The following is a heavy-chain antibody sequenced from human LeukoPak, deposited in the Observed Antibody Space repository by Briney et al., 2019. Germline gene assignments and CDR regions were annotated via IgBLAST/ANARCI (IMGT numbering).Heavy chain of an antibody. J-gene: IGHJ4*02. V-gene: IGHV4-4*07. Sequence: PSGTLSLTCAVSGGSISSSNWWSWIRQPAGKGLEWIGRIYTSGSTNYNPSLKSRVTMSVDTSKNQFSLKLSSVTAADTAMYYCARDYSSSGWYDYWGQGTLVTVSS. CDR3: ARDYSSSGWYDY. D-gene: IGHD6-19*01. CDR2: IYTSGST. CDR1: GGSISSSNW.